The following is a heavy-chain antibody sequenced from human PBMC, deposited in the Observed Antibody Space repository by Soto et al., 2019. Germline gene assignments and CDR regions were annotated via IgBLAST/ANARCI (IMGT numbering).Heavy chain of an antibody. J-gene: IGHJ5*02. Sequence: ASETLSLTCTVSGGSISSYYWSWIRQPPGKGLEWIGYIYYSGSTNYNPSLKSRVTISVDTSKNQFSLKLSSVTAADTAVYYCARQGKVAGTFREFDPWGQGTLVTVSS. V-gene: IGHV4-59*08. CDR3: ARQGKVAGTFREFDP. D-gene: IGHD6-19*01. CDR2: IYYSGST. CDR1: GGSISSYY.